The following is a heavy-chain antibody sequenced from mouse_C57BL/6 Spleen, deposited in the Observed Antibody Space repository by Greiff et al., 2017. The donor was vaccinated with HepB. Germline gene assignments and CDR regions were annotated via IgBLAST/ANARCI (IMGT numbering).Heavy chain of an antibody. CDR3: ARSPTTTVVAPFDY. D-gene: IGHD1-1*01. CDR2: IYPGDGDT. Sequence: VKLQESGAELVKPGASVKISCKASGYAFSSYWMNWVKQRPGKGLEWIGQIYPGDGDTNYNGKFKGKATPTADKSSSTAFMQLSRLTSKDSAVYFCARSPTTTVVAPFDYWGQGTTLTVSS. J-gene: IGHJ2*01. V-gene: IGHV1-80*01. CDR1: GYAFSSYW.